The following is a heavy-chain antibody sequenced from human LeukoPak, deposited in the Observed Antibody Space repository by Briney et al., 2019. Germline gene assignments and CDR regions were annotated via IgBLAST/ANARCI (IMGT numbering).Heavy chain of an antibody. Sequence: SETLSLTCTVSGGSISSGSYYWSWIRQPAGKGLEWIGRMYTSGSTNYNPSLKSRVTISVDTSKNQFSLKLSSVTAADTAVYYRATTTVTTHYYYYMDVWGKGTTVTVSS. V-gene: IGHV4-61*02. CDR1: GGSISSGSYY. CDR2: MYTSGST. J-gene: IGHJ6*03. D-gene: IGHD4-11*01. CDR3: ATTTVTTHYYYYMDV.